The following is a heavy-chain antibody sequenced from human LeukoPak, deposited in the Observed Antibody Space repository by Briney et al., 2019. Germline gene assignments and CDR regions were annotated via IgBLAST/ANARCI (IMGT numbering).Heavy chain of an antibody. CDR1: GFTFSSYW. Sequence: GGSLRLSCAASGFTFSSYWMHWGRQAPGKGLVWVSRVNVDGRSTTYADSVKGRLTISRDNAKKTLYLQINSLRPEDTAFYYCARGIGIGAFDTWGRGTKVTVSS. D-gene: IGHD2/OR15-2a*01. V-gene: IGHV3-74*01. CDR3: ARGIGIGAFDT. CDR2: VNVDGRST. J-gene: IGHJ3*02.